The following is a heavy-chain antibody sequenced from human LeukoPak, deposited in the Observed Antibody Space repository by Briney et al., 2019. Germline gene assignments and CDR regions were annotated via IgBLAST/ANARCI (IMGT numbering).Heavy chain of an antibody. D-gene: IGHD1-7*01. CDR1: GGSFSGYY. V-gene: IGHV4-34*01. CDR2: INHSGST. Sequence: SETLSLTCAVYGGSFSGYYWSWIRQPPGKGLEWIGEINHSGSTNYNPSLKSRVTISVDTSKNQFSLKLSSVTAADTAVYYCARTNDWELPDYWGQGTLVTVSS. J-gene: IGHJ4*02. CDR3: ARTNDWELPDY.